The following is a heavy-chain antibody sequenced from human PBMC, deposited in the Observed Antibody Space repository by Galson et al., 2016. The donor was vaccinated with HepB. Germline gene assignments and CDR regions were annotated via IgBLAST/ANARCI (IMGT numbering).Heavy chain of an antibody. V-gene: IGHV3-15*01. CDR3: TTTHVFYDNTGRQPLHYDY. Sequence: SLRLSCAVSGFTFRNAWMNWVRQAPGEGLEWVGHIKSQSDGGTTDYAAPVKGSFTISRDDSKNTLYLQMNSRRSDDTALYYCTTTHVFYDNTGRQPLHYDYWGQGTLVTVST. CDR2: IKSQSDGGTT. J-gene: IGHJ4*02. D-gene: IGHD3-22*01. CDR1: GFTFRNAW.